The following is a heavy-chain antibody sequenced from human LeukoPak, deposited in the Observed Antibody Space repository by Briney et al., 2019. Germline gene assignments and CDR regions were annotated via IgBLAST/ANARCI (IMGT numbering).Heavy chain of an antibody. CDR2: INPNSGGT. J-gene: IGHJ4*02. CDR3: ARVVKQQLGIYYFDY. Sequence: ASVKVSRKASGYTFTGYYMHWVRQAPGQGLEWMGWINPNSGGTNYAQKFQGRVTMTRDTSISTAYMELSRLRSDDTAVYYCARVVKQQLGIYYFDYWGQGTLVTVSS. CDR1: GYTFTGYY. D-gene: IGHD6-13*01. V-gene: IGHV1-2*02.